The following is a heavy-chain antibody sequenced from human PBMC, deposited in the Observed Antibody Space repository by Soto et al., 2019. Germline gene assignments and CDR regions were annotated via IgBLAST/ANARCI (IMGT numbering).Heavy chain of an antibody. D-gene: IGHD7-27*01. Sequence: SETLSLTCTVSCGSISTVDYWWSWIRQSPDMGLEWIGHIYDGGRTYNNPSLESRVTMSVDTSKSQLSLTLSSVSAADTAVYYCARGPSGDKVDSWGQGTLVT. V-gene: IGHV4-30-4*01. CDR3: ARGPSGDKVDS. J-gene: IGHJ4*02. CDR2: IYDGGRT. CDR1: CGSISTVDYW.